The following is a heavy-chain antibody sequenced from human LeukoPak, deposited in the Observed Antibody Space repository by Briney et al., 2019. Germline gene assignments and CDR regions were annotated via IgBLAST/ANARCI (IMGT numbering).Heavy chain of an antibody. CDR2: INGDGGST. CDR1: GFTFDDYA. Sequence: GGSLRLSCAASGFTFDDYAMHWVRQAPGKGLEWVSLINGDGGSTYNADSVKGRFTISRDNSKNSLYLQMNSLRTEDTALYYCAKTIVVVPAAASDLYYYYGMDVWGQGTTVTVSS. CDR3: AKTIVVVPAAASDLYYYYGMDV. D-gene: IGHD2-2*01. V-gene: IGHV3-43*02. J-gene: IGHJ6*02.